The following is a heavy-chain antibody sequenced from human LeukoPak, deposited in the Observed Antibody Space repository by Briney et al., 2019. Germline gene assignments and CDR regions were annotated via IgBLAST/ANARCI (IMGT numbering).Heavy chain of an antibody. J-gene: IGHJ4*02. CDR2: ISYTGTYI. Sequence: GGSLRLSCAASAFSLNAYNMNWVRQAPGKGLEWVSSISYTGTYIYYADSVKGRFTISRDNAQNSLYLQMNSLRAEDTATYYCVRDRGTYRPIDYWGQGTLVTVSS. D-gene: IGHD1-26*01. V-gene: IGHV3-21*04. CDR3: VRDRGTYRPIDY. CDR1: AFSLNAYN.